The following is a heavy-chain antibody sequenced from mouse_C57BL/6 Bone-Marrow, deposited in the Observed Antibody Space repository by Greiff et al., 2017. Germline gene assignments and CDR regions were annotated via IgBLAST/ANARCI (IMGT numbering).Heavy chain of an antibody. CDR3: ARRFITTVVDFDY. CDR2: IYPGSGST. J-gene: IGHJ2*01. V-gene: IGHV1-55*01. CDR1: GYTFTSYW. Sequence: VQLQESGAELVKPGASVKMSCKASGYTFTSYWITWVKQRPGQGLEWIGDIYPGSGSTNYNEKFKSKATLTVDTSSSTAYMQLSSLTSEDSAVYYCARRFITTVVDFDYWGQGTTLTVSS. D-gene: IGHD1-1*01.